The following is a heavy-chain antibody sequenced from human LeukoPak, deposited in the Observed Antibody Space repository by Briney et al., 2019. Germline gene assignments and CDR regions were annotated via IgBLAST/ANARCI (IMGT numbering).Heavy chain of an antibody. CDR1: GYTFTSYG. J-gene: IGHJ4*02. CDR2: ISAYNGNT. D-gene: IGHD6-13*01. CDR3: AREVGYSSSWYKFDY. Sequence: ASVKVSCKASGYTFTSYGISWVRQAPGQGLEWMGWISAYNGNTNYAQKLQGRVTMTTDTSTSTAYMERRSLRSDDTAVYYCAREVGYSSSWYKFDYWGQGTLVTVSS. V-gene: IGHV1-18*01.